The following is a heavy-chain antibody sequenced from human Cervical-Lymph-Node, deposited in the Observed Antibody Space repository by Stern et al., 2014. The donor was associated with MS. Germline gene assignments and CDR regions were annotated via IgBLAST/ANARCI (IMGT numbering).Heavy chain of an antibody. CDR1: GGTFTMSN. CDR3: AVDQGGIAVY. Sequence: VQLVESGAEVKKPGASVKVSCKASGGTFTMSNLSWVRQAPGKGLEWMGGIIPMFGTSNLARKFQGRVTTIADESQTPAYLELTRLTSEDTAVYFCAVDQGGIAVYWGQGTLVTVSS. D-gene: IGHD6-19*01. J-gene: IGHJ4*02. CDR2: IIPMFGTS. V-gene: IGHV1-69*01.